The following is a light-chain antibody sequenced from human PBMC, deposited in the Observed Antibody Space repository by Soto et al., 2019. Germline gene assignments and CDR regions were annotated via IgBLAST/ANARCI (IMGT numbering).Light chain of an antibody. CDR3: SSYTSSSFL. J-gene: IGLJ2*01. V-gene: IGLV2-14*01. CDR2: EVS. Sequence: QSALTQPASLSGSPGQSITISCTGTSSDVGGYNYVSWYQQHPGKAPKLMIYEVSNRPSGVSDRFSGSKSGNTASLTISGRQAEDEADYYCSSYTSSSFLFGGGTQLTVL. CDR1: SSDVGGYNY.